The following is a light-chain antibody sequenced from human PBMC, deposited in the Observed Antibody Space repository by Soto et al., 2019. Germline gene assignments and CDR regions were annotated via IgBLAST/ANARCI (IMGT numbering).Light chain of an antibody. CDR3: CSYAGKSTLI. Sequence: QSVLTQPASVSGSPGQSITISCTGTSGDVGSYNLVSWYQQHPGKAPKLMIYEGSKRPSGVSNRFSGSKSGNTASLTISGLQAEDEADYSCCSYAGKSTLIFGGGTKLTVL. CDR1: SGDVGSYNL. V-gene: IGLV2-23*01. J-gene: IGLJ2*01. CDR2: EGS.